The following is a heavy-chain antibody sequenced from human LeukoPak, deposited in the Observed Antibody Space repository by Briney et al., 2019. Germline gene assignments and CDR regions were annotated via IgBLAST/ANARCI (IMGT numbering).Heavy chain of an antibody. V-gene: IGHV1-18*04. J-gene: IGHJ4*02. Sequence: ASVKVSCKASGYTFTSYGISWVRQAPGQGLEWMGWISAYNGNTNYAQKVQGRVTMTTDTPTSTAYMELRSLRSDDTAVYYCARGGGGGGRDYYGSGSQFDYWGQGTLVTVSS. D-gene: IGHD3-10*01. CDR3: ARGGGGGGRDYYGSGSQFDY. CDR2: ISAYNGNT. CDR1: GYTFTSYG.